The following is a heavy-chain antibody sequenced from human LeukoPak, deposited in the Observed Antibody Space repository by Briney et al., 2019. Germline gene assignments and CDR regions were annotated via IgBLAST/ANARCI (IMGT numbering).Heavy chain of an antibody. CDR1: GFTFSSYA. CDR2: ISGSGGST. CDR3: AKDSEDDYGDYVNVYCMDV. D-gene: IGHD4-17*01. V-gene: IGHV3-23*01. J-gene: IGHJ6*03. Sequence: GGSLRLSCAASGFTFSSYAMSWVRQAPGKGLEWVSAISGSGGSTYYADSVKGRFTISRDNSKNTLYLQMNSLRAEDTAVYYCAKDSEDDYGDYVNVYCMDVWGKGTTVTVSS.